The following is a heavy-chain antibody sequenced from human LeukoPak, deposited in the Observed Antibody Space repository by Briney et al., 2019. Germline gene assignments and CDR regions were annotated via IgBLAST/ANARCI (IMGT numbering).Heavy chain of an antibody. D-gene: IGHD3-10*01. V-gene: IGHV3-9*01. CDR3: AKVASSGSYLDAFDI. CDR1: GFTFDDYA. Sequence: GGSLRLSCAASGFTFDDYAMHWVRQAPGKGLEWVSGISWNSGSIGYADSVKGRFTISRDNAKNSLYLQMNSLRAEDTALYYCAKVASSGSYLDAFDIWGQGTMVTVSS. CDR2: ISWNSGSI. J-gene: IGHJ3*02.